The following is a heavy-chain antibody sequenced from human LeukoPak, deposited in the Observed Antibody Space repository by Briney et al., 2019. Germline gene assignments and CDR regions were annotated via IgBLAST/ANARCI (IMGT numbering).Heavy chain of an antibody. D-gene: IGHD6-6*01. CDR1: GGSISSGTYY. CDR2: IYYSGST. Sequence: SQTLSLTCTVSGGSISSGTYYWSWIRQPPGKGLEWIGSIYYSGSTYYNPSLKSRVTISVDTSKNQFSLKLSSVTAADTAVYYCARLSIAAPYYFDYWGQGTLVTVSS. V-gene: IGHV4-39*01. CDR3: ARLSIAAPYYFDY. J-gene: IGHJ4*02.